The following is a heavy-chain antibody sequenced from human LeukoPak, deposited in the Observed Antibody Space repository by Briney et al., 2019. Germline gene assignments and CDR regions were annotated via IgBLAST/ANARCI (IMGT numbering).Heavy chain of an antibody. J-gene: IGHJ6*02. D-gene: IGHD1-26*01. CDR3: AREGDPRGELLGHYYYGMDV. CDR2: INHSGTT. V-gene: IGHV4-34*01. Sequence: PSETLSLTCAVYGGSLSSYYWSWIRQPPGMGLEWIGEINHSGTTNYNPSLKSRVTISVDTSKNQFSLKLSPVTAADTAVYYCAREGDPRGELLGHYYYGMDVWGQGTTVTVSS. CDR1: GGSLSSYY.